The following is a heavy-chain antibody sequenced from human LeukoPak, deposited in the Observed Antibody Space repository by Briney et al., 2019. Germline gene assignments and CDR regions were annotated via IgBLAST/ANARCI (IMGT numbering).Heavy chain of an antibody. CDR3: ARDGGGAHIVRWFDY. Sequence: GGSLRLSCAASGFTFSSYEMNWVRQAPGKGLEWVSYISSSGSTIYYADSVKGRFTISRDNAKNSLYLQMNSLRAEDTAVYYCARDGGGAHIVRWFDYWGQGTLVTVSS. V-gene: IGHV3-48*03. D-gene: IGHD2-21*01. J-gene: IGHJ4*02. CDR2: ISSSGSTI. CDR1: GFTFSSYE.